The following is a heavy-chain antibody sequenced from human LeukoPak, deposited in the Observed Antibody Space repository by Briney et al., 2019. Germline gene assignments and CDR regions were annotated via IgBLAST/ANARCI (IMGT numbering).Heavy chain of an antibody. V-gene: IGHV4-34*01. CDR2: INHSGST. CDR1: GGSFSGYY. Sequence: SETLSLTCAVYGGSFSGYYWSWIRQPPGKGLEWIGEINHSGSTNYNPSLKSRVTISVDTSKNQFSLKLSSVTAADTAVYYCARLDFFSAFDIWGQGTMVTVSS. CDR3: ARLDFFSAFDI. D-gene: IGHD3-9*01. J-gene: IGHJ3*02.